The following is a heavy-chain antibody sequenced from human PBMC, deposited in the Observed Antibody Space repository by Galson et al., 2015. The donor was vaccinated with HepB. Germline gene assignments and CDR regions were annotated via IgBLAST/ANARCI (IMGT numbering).Heavy chain of an antibody. CDR2: INPNSGGT. CDR1: GYTFTGYY. J-gene: IGHJ5*02. CDR3: ARGSSWYGLNWFDP. D-gene: IGHD6-13*01. Sequence: SVKVSCKASGYTFTGYYMHWVRQAPGQGLEWMGWINPNSGGTNYAQKFQGRVTMTRDTSISTAYMELSRLRSDDTAVYYCARGSSWYGLNWFDPWGQGTLVTVSS. V-gene: IGHV1-2*02.